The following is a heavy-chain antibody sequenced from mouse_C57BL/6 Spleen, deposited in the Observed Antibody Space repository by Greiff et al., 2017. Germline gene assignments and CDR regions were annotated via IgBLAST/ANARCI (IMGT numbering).Heavy chain of an antibody. J-gene: IGHJ3*01. CDR2: IYPGSGNT. CDR1: GYGFTSYY. Sequence: VQLQQSGPELVKPGASVKISCKASGYGFTSYYIHWVKQRPGQGLEWIGWIYPGSGNTKYNEKFKGKATLTADTSSSTAYMRLSSLTSADSAVYYCARCGFGKGFAYWGQGTLVTVSA. CDR3: ARCGFGKGFAY. V-gene: IGHV1-66*01.